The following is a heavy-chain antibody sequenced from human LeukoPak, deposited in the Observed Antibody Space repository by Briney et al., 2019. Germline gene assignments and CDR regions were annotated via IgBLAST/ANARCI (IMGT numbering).Heavy chain of an antibody. Sequence: SQTLSLTCTVSGGSVSSGSYYWNWIRQPAGKGPEWIGRFYSTGTPDYNPSLKSRVSISEDTSKNQFSLRLNSVTAADTAVYYCAREEGIATSGALEYWGQGILVTVSS. CDR3: AREEGIATSGALEY. CDR1: GGSVSSGSYY. V-gene: IGHV4-61*02. J-gene: IGHJ4*02. D-gene: IGHD6-13*01. CDR2: FYSTGTP.